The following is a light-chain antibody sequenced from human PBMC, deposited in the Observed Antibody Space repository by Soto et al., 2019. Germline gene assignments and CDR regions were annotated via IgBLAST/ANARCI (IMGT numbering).Light chain of an antibody. CDR3: QHYHSYPVT. V-gene: IGKV1-5*03. Sequence: DIQMTQSPSTLSASIGDRVTITCRASQSITTWLAWYQQKPGKAPKLMIYEASNLESGVPSRFSGSGSGTEFSLTISSLQPADFATYYCQHYHSYPVTFGGGTKVET. CDR2: EAS. CDR1: QSITTW. J-gene: IGKJ4*01.